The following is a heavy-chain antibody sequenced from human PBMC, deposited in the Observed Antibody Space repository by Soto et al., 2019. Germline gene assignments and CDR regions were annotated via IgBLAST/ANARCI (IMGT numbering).Heavy chain of an antibody. J-gene: IGHJ4*02. CDR1: GNTVPNYA. CDR3: VRVYGEIDY. V-gene: IGHV1-8*02. D-gene: IGHD4-17*01. CDR2: MNPKSGNT. Sequence: ASVKVSCKASGNTVPNYAIHWVRQATGQGLEWMGWMNPKSGNTGYAQQFQGRVIMTRSTSISTAYMELSSLRSEDTAVYYCVRVYGEIDYWGPGTLVTVSS.